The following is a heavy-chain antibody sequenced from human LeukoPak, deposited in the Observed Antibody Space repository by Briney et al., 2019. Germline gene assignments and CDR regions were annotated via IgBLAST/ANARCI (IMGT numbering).Heavy chain of an antibody. CDR2: IYYSGST. CDR3: ARGLRQYVPAAGY. V-gene: IGHV4-39*01. CDR1: GGSISSSSYY. J-gene: IGHJ4*02. Sequence: PSETLSLTCTVSGGSISSSSYYWGWIRQPPGKGLEWIGSIYYSGSTYYNPSLKSRVTISVDTSKNQFSLKLSSVTAADTAVYYCARGLRQYVPAAGYWGQGTLVTVSS. D-gene: IGHD6-13*01.